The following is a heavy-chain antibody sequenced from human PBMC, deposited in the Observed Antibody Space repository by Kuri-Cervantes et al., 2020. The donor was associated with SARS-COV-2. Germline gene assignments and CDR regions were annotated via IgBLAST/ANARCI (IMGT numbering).Heavy chain of an antibody. CDR2: IYTSGST. Sequence: SESLSLTCTVSGGSISSYYCSWIRQPAGKGLEWIGRIYTSGSTNYNPSLKSRVTMSVATSKNQFSLKMSSVNVADTAVYYCATYGEAFDIWGQGTMVTVSS. D-gene: IGHD4-17*01. CDR1: GGSISSYY. CDR3: ATYGEAFDI. V-gene: IGHV4-4*07. J-gene: IGHJ3*02.